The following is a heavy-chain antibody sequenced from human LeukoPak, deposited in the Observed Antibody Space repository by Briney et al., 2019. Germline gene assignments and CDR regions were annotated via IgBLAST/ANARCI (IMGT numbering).Heavy chain of an antibody. D-gene: IGHD4-23*01. CDR1: GFTFSDYA. V-gene: IGHV3-64D*06. CDR2: ISSDGDST. Sequence: GGSLRLSCSASGFTFSDYAMRWVRQAPGKGLEYISAISSDGDSTYFTDSVKGRFTISRDNSKNTLYLQMSSLRVEDTAVYYCARGRPHGNDYWGQGTLVTVSS. J-gene: IGHJ4*02. CDR3: ARGRPHGNDY.